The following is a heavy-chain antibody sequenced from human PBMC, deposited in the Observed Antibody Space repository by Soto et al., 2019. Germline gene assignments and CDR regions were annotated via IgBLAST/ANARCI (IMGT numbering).Heavy chain of an antibody. V-gene: IGHV5-51*01. Sequence: GESLKISCKGSGHSFTSYWIGWVRQMPGKGLEWMGIIYPGDSDTRYSPSFQGQVTISADKSISTAYLQWSSLKASDTAMYYCARQGSSWNDAFDIWGQGTMVTVSS. J-gene: IGHJ3*02. D-gene: IGHD6-13*01. CDR2: IYPGDSDT. CDR1: GHSFTSYW. CDR3: ARQGSSWNDAFDI.